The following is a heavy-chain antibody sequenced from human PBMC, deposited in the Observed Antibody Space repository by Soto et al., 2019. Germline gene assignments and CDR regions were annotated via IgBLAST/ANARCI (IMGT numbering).Heavy chain of an antibody. V-gene: IGHV1-69*13. CDR1: GGTFSSCS. J-gene: IGHJ6*02. CDR3: ARTITIFGVANYYYYYGMDV. D-gene: IGHD3-3*01. Sequence: SVNVSCKSSGGTFSSCSISWGRRAPGQGLECMGGIIPIFGTANYAQKFQGRVTITADESTSTAYMELSSLRSEDTAVYYCARTITIFGVANYYYYYGMDVWGQGTTVTVSS. CDR2: IIPIFGTA.